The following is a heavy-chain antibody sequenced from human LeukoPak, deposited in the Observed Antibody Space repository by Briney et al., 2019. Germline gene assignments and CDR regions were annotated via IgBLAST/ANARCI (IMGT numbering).Heavy chain of an antibody. CDR3: AKEPPGGWSIDL. V-gene: IGHV3-30*02. CDR1: GFTIRSFA. D-gene: IGHD3-16*01. Sequence: GGSLRLSCAVSGFTIRSFAMHWVRQAPGRGLEWVAFVGLDGNDRQYADSVKGRFTISRDNSRNTLSLYMNSLRADDTAVYFCAKEPPGGWSIDLCGRGTLVIVSS. J-gene: IGHJ2*01. CDR2: VGLDGNDR.